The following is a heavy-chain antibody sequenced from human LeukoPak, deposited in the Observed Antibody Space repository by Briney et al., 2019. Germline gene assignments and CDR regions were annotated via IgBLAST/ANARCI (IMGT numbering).Heavy chain of an antibody. CDR3: ARTYDYVWGNYPLYYFDY. Sequence: SSETLSLTCTVSGGSISNYYWSWIRQPPGKGLEWIGYIYYSGSTNYNPSLKSRVTISVDTSKNQFSLKLSSVTAADTAVYYCARTYDYVWGNYPLYYFDYWGQGTLVTVSS. V-gene: IGHV4-59*08. CDR2: IYYSGST. J-gene: IGHJ4*02. D-gene: IGHD3-16*02. CDR1: GGSISNYY.